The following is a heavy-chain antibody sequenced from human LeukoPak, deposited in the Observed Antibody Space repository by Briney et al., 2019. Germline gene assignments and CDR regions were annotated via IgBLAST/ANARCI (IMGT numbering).Heavy chain of an antibody. CDR3: AREAYGSGSPFDY. J-gene: IGHJ4*02. D-gene: IGHD3-10*01. Sequence: GGSLRLSCAASGFTFSNYAVTWVRQAPGKGLEWVSVISGSGSNTDYADSVKGRFTISRDNSKNSLYLQMNSLRAEDTAVYYCAREAYGSGSPFDYWGQGTLVTVSS. CDR2: ISGSGSNT. CDR1: GFTFSNYA. V-gene: IGHV3-23*01.